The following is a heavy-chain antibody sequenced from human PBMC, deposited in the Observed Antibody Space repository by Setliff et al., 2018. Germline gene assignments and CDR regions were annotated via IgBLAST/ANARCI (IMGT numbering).Heavy chain of an antibody. J-gene: IGHJ5*02. V-gene: IGHV3-30*02. D-gene: IGHD1-7*01. CDR1: GFTLNTYG. Sequence: GGSLRLSCAASGFTLNTYGISWVRQAPGKGLEWVTFIRSDGNKKYFGDSVKGRFSISRDNSKNTVYLQMNSLKIEDTAMYYCARDQFRNSGGLYSWGQGTLVTVSS. CDR2: IRSDGNKK. CDR3: ARDQFRNSGGLYS.